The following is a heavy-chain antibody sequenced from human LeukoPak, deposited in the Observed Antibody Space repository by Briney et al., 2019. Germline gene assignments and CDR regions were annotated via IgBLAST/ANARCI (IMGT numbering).Heavy chain of an antibody. V-gene: IGHV4-61*01. CDR2: IYYTGIT. CDR3: ARDCGTSGPINGMDV. D-gene: IGHD2-2*01. CDR1: GGSISSGSHY. J-gene: IGHJ6*02. Sequence: PSETLSLTCTVSGGSISSGSHYYNWIRQHPGKGLEWIGYIYYTGITSYNPSLKSRVTISVDTSKNQFSLKLSSVTAADTAVYYCARDCGTSGPINGMDVWGQGTTVTVSS.